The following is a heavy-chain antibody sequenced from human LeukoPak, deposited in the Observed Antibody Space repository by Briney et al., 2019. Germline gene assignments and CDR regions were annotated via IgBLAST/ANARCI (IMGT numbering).Heavy chain of an antibody. V-gene: IGHV3-21*01. CDR2: ISSSSSYI. Sequence: ETLSLTCTVSGGSISSGGYYWSWVRQAPGKGLEWVSSISSSSSYIYYADSVKGRFTISRDNAKNSLYLQMNSLRAEDTAVYYCARDLSSSLETYGMDVWGQGTTVTASS. CDR1: GGSISSGGYY. CDR3: ARDLSSSLETYGMDV. J-gene: IGHJ6*02. D-gene: IGHD6-6*01.